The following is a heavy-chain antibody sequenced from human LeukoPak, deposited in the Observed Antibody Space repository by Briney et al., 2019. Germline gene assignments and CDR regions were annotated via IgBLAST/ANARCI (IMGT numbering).Heavy chain of an antibody. CDR2: ISYDGSNK. CDR1: GFTFSSYG. D-gene: IGHD6-13*01. J-gene: IGHJ5*02. Sequence: GGSLRLSCAASGFTFSSYGMHWVRQAPGKGLEWVAVISYDGSNKYYADSVKGRFTVSRDNSKNTLYLQMNSLRAEDTAVYYCAKDSLEEDSSSLGWFDPWGQGTLVTVSS. CDR3: AKDSLEEDSSSLGWFDP. V-gene: IGHV3-30*18.